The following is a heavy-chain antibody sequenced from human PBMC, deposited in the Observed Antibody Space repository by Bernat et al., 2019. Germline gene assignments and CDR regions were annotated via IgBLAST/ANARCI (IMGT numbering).Heavy chain of an antibody. CDR2: IIPILGIA. V-gene: IGHV1-69*02. J-gene: IGHJ6*02. Sequence: QVQLVQSGAEVKKPGSSVKVSCKASGGTFSSYTISWVRQAPGQGLEWMGRIIPILGIANYAQKFQGRVTITADKSTSTAYMELSSLRSEDTAVYYCARNYDILTVGYYGMDVWGQGTTVTVSS. D-gene: IGHD3-9*01. CDR1: GGTFSSYT. CDR3: ARNYDILTVGYYGMDV.